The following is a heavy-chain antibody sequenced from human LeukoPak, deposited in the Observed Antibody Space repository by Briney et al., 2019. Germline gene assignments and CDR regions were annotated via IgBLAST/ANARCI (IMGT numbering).Heavy chain of an antibody. V-gene: IGHV3-21*01. CDR3: ARDPAGGGSHALEFAD. J-gene: IGHJ4*02. D-gene: IGHD2-15*01. CDR1: GFTFSSYA. CDR2: ISSSSYYI. Sequence: GGSLRLSCAASGFTFSSYAMSWVRQAPGRGLEWVSSISSSSYYISYADSVKGRFTVSRDNAKNSLYLQLSSLRAEDSAVYYCARDPAGGGSHALEFADWGQGTLVSVSS.